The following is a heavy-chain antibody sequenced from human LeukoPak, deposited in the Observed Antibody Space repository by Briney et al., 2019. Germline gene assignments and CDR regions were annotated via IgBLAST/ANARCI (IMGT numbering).Heavy chain of an antibody. CDR3: ARDDRDISSCRFDY. V-gene: IGHV3-21*01. J-gene: IGHJ4*01. Sequence: GGSLRLSCAASGFTFNTYSMNWVRQAPGKGLEWVSSISSNSRDIYYADSVKGRFTISRDNAKNSLHLQMNSLRAEDTAVYYCARDDRDISSCRFDYWGHGILVTVSS. CDR2: ISSNSRDI. CDR1: GFTFNTYS. D-gene: IGHD6-6*01.